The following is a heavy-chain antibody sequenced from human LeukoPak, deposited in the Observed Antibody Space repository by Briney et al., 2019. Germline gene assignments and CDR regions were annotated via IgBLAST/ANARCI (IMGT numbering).Heavy chain of an antibody. CDR3: AKATGTLGN. J-gene: IGHJ4*02. V-gene: IGHV3-30*02. D-gene: IGHD1-1*01. CDR1: GFTLRSYG. Sequence: GGSLRLSCAASGFTLRSYGMHWLRQAPGKGLEWVAYIRHDGSHTYYADSVKGRFTISRDNSKNTLYLQMNSLTAEDTAIYYCAKATGTLGNWGQGTLVTVSS. CDR2: IRHDGSHT.